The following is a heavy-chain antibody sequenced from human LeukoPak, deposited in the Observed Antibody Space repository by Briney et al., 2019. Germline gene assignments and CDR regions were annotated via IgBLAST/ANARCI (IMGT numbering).Heavy chain of an antibody. J-gene: IGHJ3*02. CDR2: ISAYNGNT. Sequence: ASXXVSCKASGYTFTSYGISWVRQAPGQGLEWMGWISAYNGNTNYAQKLQGRVTMTTDTSTSTAYMELRSLRSDDTAVYYCARTMGIKHYDAFDIWGQGTMVTVSS. CDR3: ARTMGIKHYDAFDI. CDR1: GYTFTSYG. V-gene: IGHV1-18*01. D-gene: IGHD7-27*01.